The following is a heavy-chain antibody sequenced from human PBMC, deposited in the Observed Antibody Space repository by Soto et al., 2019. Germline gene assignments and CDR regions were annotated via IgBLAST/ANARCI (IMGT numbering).Heavy chain of an antibody. V-gene: IGHV4-30-4*01. CDR3: ATTDSSGWHGNAFDI. J-gene: IGHJ3*02. D-gene: IGHD6-19*01. CDR1: GGSISSGDYY. CDR2: IYYSGST. Sequence: SETLSLTCTVSGGSISSGDYYWSWIRQPPGKGLEWIGYIYYSGSTYYNPSLKSRVTISVDTSKNQFSLKLSSVTAADTAVYYCATTDSSGWHGNAFDIWGQGTMVT.